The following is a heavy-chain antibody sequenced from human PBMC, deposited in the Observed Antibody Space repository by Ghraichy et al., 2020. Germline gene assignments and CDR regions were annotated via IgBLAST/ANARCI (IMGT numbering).Heavy chain of an antibody. Sequence: GGSLRLSCAVSGFTFSSSDMNWVRQAPGKGLEWVSYINSRSSTIYYADSVKGRFTISRDNAKNSLYLQMNSLRDEDTAVYYCARDLGLGYCTSSSCTDWFDPWGQGTLVTVSS. J-gene: IGHJ5*02. V-gene: IGHV3-48*02. CDR2: INSRSSTI. CDR3: ARDLGLGYCTSSSCTDWFDP. CDR1: GFTFSSSD. D-gene: IGHD2-2*03.